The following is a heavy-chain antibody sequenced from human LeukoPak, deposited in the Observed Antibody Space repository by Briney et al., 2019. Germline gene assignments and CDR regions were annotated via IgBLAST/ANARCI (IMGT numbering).Heavy chain of an antibody. J-gene: IGHJ4*02. CDR1: GFTFSSYG. V-gene: IGHV3-30*18. D-gene: IGHD5-18*01. CDR3: AKDCLAQSGNSYGYDYFDY. Sequence: PGGSLRLSCAASGFTFSSYGMNWVRQAPGKGLEWVAAIYYAGKNQFYEDSVKGRFTTSRDNSKNTLYLQMNSLQPEDTAVYFCAKDCLAQSGNSYGYDYFDYWGQGTLVTVSS. CDR2: IYYAGKNQ.